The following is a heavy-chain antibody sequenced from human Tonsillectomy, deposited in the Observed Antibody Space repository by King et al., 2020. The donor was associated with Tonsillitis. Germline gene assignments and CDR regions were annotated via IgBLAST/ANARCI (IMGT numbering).Heavy chain of an antibody. Sequence: QLQESGPGLVKPSETLSLTCTVSGGSISSYHWSWIRQPPGKGLEWIGYIHYSGSSNYKPSLKSRVTISIDTSKNQFSLNLRSVTAADTAVYYCAGHDGPGPFFDPWGQGTLVTVSS. V-gene: IGHV4-59*08. J-gene: IGHJ5*02. CDR2: IHYSGSS. CDR3: AGHDGPGPFFDP. D-gene: IGHD5-24*01. CDR1: GGSISSYH.